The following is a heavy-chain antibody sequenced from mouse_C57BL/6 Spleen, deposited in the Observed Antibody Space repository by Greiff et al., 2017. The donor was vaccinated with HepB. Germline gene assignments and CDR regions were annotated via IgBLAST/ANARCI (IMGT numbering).Heavy chain of an antibody. CDR1: GFNIKDYY. V-gene: IGHV14-2*01. CDR2: IDPEDGET. J-gene: IGHJ1*03. Sequence: EVMLVESGAELVKPGASVKLSCTASGFNIKDYYMHWVKQRTEQGLEWIGRIDPEDGETKYAPKFQGKATITADTSSNTAYLQLSSLTSEDTAVYYCARTTVVAWYFDVWGTGTTVTVSS. CDR3: ARTTVVAWYFDV. D-gene: IGHD1-1*01.